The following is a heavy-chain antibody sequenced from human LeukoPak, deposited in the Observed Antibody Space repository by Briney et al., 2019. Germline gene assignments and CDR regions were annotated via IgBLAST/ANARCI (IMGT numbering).Heavy chain of an antibody. V-gene: IGHV3-53*01. CDR3: ARASYSSGCDY. CDR1: GFTVSSNY. J-gene: IGHJ4*02. CDR2: IYSGGST. D-gene: IGHD6-19*01. Sequence: GGSLRLSCAASGFTVSSNYMSWVHQAPGKGLEWVSVIYSGGSTYYADSVKGRFTISRDNSKNTLYLQMNSLRAEDTAVYYCARASYSSGCDYWGQGTLVTVSS.